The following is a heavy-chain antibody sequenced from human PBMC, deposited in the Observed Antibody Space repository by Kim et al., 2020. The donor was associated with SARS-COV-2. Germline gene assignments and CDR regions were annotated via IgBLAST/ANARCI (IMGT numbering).Heavy chain of an antibody. D-gene: IGHD3-9*01. V-gene: IGHV1-69*13. CDR2: IIPIFGTA. CDR1: GGTFSSYA. CDR3: ARGYILTGYSYYYYYYGMDV. Sequence: SVKVSCKASGGTFSSYAISWVRQAPGQGLEWMGGIIPIFGTANYAQKFQGRVTITADESTSTAYMELSSLRSEDTAVYYCARGYILTGYSYYYYYYGMDVWGQGTTVTVSS. J-gene: IGHJ6*02.